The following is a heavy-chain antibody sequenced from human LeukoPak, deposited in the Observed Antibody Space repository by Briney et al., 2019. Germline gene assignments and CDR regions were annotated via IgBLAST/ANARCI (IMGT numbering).Heavy chain of an antibody. Sequence: ASVKVSCKISGYTLTEVSMHWVRQAPGKGLEWMGRFDPEDGETLSAQRFQGRLTMTEDTSADTAYMELSSLTSDDTALYYCATGTVSSSWLGIFDFWGQGTLVTVSS. D-gene: IGHD6-13*01. V-gene: IGHV1-24*01. CDR2: FDPEDGET. CDR1: GYTLTEVS. J-gene: IGHJ4*02. CDR3: ATGTVSSSWLGIFDF.